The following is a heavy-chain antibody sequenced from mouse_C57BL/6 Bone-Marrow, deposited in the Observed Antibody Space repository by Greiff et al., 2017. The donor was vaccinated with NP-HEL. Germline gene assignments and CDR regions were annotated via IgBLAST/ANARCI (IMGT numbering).Heavy chain of an antibody. V-gene: IGHV1-54*01. CDR1: GYAFTNYL. CDR3: AREDSNYVYFDY. D-gene: IGHD2-5*01. Sequence: VQLQQSGAELVRPGTSVKVSCKASGYAFTNYLLEWVKQRPGQGLEWIGVINPGSGGTNYNEKFKGKATLTADKSSSTAYMQLSSLTSEDSAVYCCAREDSNYVYFDYWGQGTTLTVSS. CDR2: INPGSGGT. J-gene: IGHJ2*01.